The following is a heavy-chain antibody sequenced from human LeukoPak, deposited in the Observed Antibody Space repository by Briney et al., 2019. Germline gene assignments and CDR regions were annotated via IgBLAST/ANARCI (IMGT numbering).Heavy chain of an antibody. Sequence: SVKVSCKASGGTFSSYAISWVRQAPGQGLEWMGGIIPIFGTANYAQKFQGRVTITADESTSTAYMELSSLRSEDTAVYYCARDSLTTVTGYYGMDVWGQGTTVTVSS. J-gene: IGHJ6*02. D-gene: IGHD4-17*01. CDR2: IIPIFGTA. CDR1: GGTFSSYA. CDR3: ARDSLTTVTGYYGMDV. V-gene: IGHV1-69*13.